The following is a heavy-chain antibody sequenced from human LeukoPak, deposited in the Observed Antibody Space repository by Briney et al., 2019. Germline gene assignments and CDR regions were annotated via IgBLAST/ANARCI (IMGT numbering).Heavy chain of an antibody. CDR3: ARGVGSGYVDY. J-gene: IGHJ4*02. CDR2: IYYSGST. D-gene: IGHD3-22*01. Sequence: SETLSLTCTVSGGSISSYYWSWIRQPPGKGLEWIGYIYYSGSTNYNPSLKSRVTISVDRSKNQFSLKLSSVTAADTAVYYCARGVGSGYVDYWGQGTLVTVSS. V-gene: IGHV4-59*12. CDR1: GGSISSYY.